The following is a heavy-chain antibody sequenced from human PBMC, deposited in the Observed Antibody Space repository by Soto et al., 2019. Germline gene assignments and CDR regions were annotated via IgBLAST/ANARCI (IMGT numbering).Heavy chain of an antibody. D-gene: IGHD3-16*02. CDR2: IIPIFGTA. CDR1: GGTFSSYA. Sequence: SSVKVSCKASGGTFSSYAISWVRQAPGQGLEWMGGIIPIFGTANYAQKFQGRVTITADESTSTAYMELSSLRSEDTAVYYCAREGVPSLDGYYYGMDVWGQGTTVTVSS. V-gene: IGHV1-69*13. CDR3: AREGVPSLDGYYYGMDV. J-gene: IGHJ6*02.